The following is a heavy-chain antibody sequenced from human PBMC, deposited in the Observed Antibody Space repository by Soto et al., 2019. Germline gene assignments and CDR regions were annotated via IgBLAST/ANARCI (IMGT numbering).Heavy chain of an antibody. CDR3: AREYSSSSAGFDY. D-gene: IGHD6-6*01. Sequence: PSETLSLTCTVSGGSISSSSYYWGWIRQPPGKGQEWIGSIYYSGSTYYNPSLKSRVTISVDTSKNQFSLKLSSVTAADTAVYYCAREYSSSSAGFDYWGQGTLVTVSS. CDR1: GGSISSSSYY. J-gene: IGHJ4*02. V-gene: IGHV4-39*01. CDR2: IYYSGST.